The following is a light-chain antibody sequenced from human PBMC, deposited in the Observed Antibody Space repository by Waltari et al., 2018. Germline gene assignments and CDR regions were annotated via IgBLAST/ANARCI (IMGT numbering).Light chain of an antibody. Sequence: QAWLTQPPSVYKGLRQTAPLPCIGTTKNIGHDGASWLQQHQGHPPKVISYRNTHRPSEISERFSASRSGNTASLTISGLQPEDEADYYCSAWDGSLNTWLFGGGTKLTVL. J-gene: IGLJ2*01. V-gene: IGLV10-54*04. CDR3: SAWDGSLNTWL. CDR1: TKNIGHDG. CDR2: RNT.